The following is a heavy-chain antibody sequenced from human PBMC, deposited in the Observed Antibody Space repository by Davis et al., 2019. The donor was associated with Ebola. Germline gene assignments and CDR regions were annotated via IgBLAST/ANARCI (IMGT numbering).Heavy chain of an antibody. CDR2: ISAYNGNT. Sequence: AASVKVSCKASGYTFTRYGISWVRQAPGPGLDWMGWISAYNGNTNYAQNLQGRVTMTTDTYTSTAYMEVRSLRYDDTAVYYCARAVTMVLPSGWFDPWGQGTLVTVSS. CDR3: ARAVTMVLPSGWFDP. J-gene: IGHJ5*02. V-gene: IGHV1-18*01. D-gene: IGHD3-10*01. CDR1: GYTFTRYG.